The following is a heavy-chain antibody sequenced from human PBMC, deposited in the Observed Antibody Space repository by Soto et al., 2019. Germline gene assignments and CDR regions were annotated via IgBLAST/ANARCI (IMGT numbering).Heavy chain of an antibody. CDR2: INSDSSTI. CDR1: GFTFTTYS. V-gene: IGHV3-48*02. Sequence: VGSLRVSCAASGFTFTTYSMHWVRQAPGKGLQWVAYINSDSSTIYYADSVKGRFTISRDNAKNSLYLQLTSLRDEDTAVYYCAREPSGGDDYPGSCFDYWGQGTLVPVS. CDR3: AREPSGGDDYPGSCFDY. J-gene: IGHJ4*02. D-gene: IGHD4-17*01.